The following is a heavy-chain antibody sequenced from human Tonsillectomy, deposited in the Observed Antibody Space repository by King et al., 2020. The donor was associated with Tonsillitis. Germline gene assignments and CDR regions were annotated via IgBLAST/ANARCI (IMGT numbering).Heavy chain of an antibody. CDR3: AGQFPYYYDSSGDYVYNGFDP. CDR2: IDPSDSYT. CDR1: GYSFTSYW. D-gene: IGHD3-22*01. V-gene: IGHV5-10-1*03. J-gene: IGHJ5*02. Sequence: VQLVESGAQVKKPGESLRISCKGSGYSFTSYWISWVRQMPGKGLEWMGRIDPSDSYTNYSPSFQGHVTISADKSISTAYLQWSILKPSHTAMCYCAGQFPYYYDSSGDYVYNGFDPWGQGTLVTVSS.